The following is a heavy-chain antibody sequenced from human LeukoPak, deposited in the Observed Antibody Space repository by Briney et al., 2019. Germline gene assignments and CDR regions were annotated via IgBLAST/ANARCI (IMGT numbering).Heavy chain of an antibody. J-gene: IGHJ4*02. CDR2: ISGSGGST. Sequence: GGSLRLSCAASGFTFSSYGMTWVRQAPGKGLEWVSAISGSGGSTYYADSVKGRFTISRDNSKNTLYLQMNSLRAEDTAVYYCTKERRRDDILTGSFSDWGQGILVTVSS. CDR1: GFTFSSYG. D-gene: IGHD3-9*01. V-gene: IGHV3-23*01. CDR3: TKERRRDDILTGSFSD.